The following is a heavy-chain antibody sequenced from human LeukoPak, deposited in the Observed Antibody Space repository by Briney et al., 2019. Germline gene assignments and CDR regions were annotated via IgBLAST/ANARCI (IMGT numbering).Heavy chain of an antibody. D-gene: IGHD1-26*01. J-gene: IGHJ4*02. V-gene: IGHV3-64D*06. CDR1: GFPFNTHF. CDR3: VKDLSGTWSFDY. CDR2: ISTNGETT. Sequence: GGSLRLSCSASGFPFNTHFMHWVRQTPGKALEYVSTISTNGETTFYADSVTGRFTISRENSQNTLYLQMSSLRPDDTAVYYCVKDLSGTWSFDYWGQGTLVTVSS.